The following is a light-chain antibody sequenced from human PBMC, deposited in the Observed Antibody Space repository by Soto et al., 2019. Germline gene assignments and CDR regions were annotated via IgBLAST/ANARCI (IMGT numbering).Light chain of an antibody. CDR2: AAS. V-gene: IGKV1-12*01. CDR3: QQANSSPYT. CDR1: QGIFTW. Sequence: DIQMTQSPSSVSASVGDRVTITCRASQGIFTWLAWYQQKPGKAPKLLIYAASILQDGVPARFSGSGSGTDFTRTISSLQPEDFATYDCQQANSSPYTFGQGTKLEIK. J-gene: IGKJ2*01.